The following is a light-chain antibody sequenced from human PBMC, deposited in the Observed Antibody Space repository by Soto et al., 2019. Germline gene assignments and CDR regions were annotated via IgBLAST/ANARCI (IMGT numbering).Light chain of an antibody. CDR2: DAS. V-gene: IGKV1-5*01. CDR1: QSISSW. Sequence: DIQMTQSPSTLSASVGDRVTITCRASQSISSWLAWYQQKPGKAPKLLIYDASSLESGVPSRFSGSGSGTEFTLTISSLQPDDFATYYCQQYNSYPWTFGQGTKLETK. J-gene: IGKJ2*02. CDR3: QQYNSYPWT.